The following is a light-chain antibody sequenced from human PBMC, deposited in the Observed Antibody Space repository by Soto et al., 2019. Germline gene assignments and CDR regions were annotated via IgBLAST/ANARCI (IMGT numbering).Light chain of an antibody. CDR2: GAP. V-gene: IGKV3D-15*01. CDR1: QSVSSSY. Sequence: EIVLTQSPGTLSLSPGEIATLYFSASQSVSSSYLAWYQQKPGQAPRLLIHGAPSRATGIPARFSGSGSGTEFTLTISSLQSEDFAVYYCQQYNNWPPTFGQGTKVDIK. CDR3: QQYNNWPPT. J-gene: IGKJ1*01.